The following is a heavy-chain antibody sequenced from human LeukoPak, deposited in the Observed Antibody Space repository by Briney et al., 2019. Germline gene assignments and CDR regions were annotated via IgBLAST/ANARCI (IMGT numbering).Heavy chain of an antibody. CDR2: ISGSGGST. Sequence: LGGSLRLSCAASGFTFSSYAMSWVRQAPGKGLEWVSAISGSGGSTYYADSVKGRFTISRDNSKNTLYLQMNSLRAEDTAVYYCAKGRGYCSSTSCYTPVGGVFDYWGQGTLVTVSS. D-gene: IGHD2-2*02. J-gene: IGHJ4*02. CDR1: GFTFSSYA. V-gene: IGHV3-23*01. CDR3: AKGRGYCSSTSCYTPVGGVFDY.